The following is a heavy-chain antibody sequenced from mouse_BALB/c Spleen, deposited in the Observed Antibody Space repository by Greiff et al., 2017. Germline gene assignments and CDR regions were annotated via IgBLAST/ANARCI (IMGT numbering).Heavy chain of an antibody. CDR3: ARRGNYLYYAMDY. CDR2: ISNGGGST. Sequence: EVQVVESGGGLVKPGGSLKLSCAASGFTFSSYTMSWVRQTPEKRLEWVAYISNGGGSTYYPDTVKGRFTISRDNAKNTLYLQMSSLKSEDTAMYYCARRGNYLYYAMDYWGQGTSVTVSS. D-gene: IGHD2-1*01. CDR1: GFTFSSYT. J-gene: IGHJ4*01. V-gene: IGHV5-12-2*01.